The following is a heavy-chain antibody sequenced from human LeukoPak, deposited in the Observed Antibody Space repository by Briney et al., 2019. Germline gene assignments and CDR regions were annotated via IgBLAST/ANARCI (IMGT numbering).Heavy chain of an antibody. J-gene: IGHJ5*02. V-gene: IGHV1-69*05. CDR2: IIPIFGTA. Sequence: ASVKVSCKASGGTFSSYAISWVRQAPGQGLEWMGGIIPIFGTANYAQKFQGRVTITTDESTSTAYMELSSLRSEDTAVYYCARGGYSVVVASRGTNWFDPWGQGTLVTVSS. CDR3: ARGGYSVVVASRGTNWFDP. CDR1: GGTFSSYA. D-gene: IGHD2-15*01.